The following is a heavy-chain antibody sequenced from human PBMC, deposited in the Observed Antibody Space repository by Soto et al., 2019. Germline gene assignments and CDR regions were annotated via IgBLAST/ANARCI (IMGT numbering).Heavy chain of an antibody. CDR1: GYTFTSYA. CDR3: ARLSALSGWYAFDY. Sequence: QVQLVQSGAEVKKPGASVKVSCKASGYTFTSYAMHWVRQAPGQRREWMGWINAGNGNTKYSQKFQGRVTITRDTSAGTAYMELSSLRYADTALYYCARLSALSGWYAFDYWGQGTVVTVSS. V-gene: IGHV1-3*01. J-gene: IGHJ4*02. D-gene: IGHD6-19*01. CDR2: INAGNGNT.